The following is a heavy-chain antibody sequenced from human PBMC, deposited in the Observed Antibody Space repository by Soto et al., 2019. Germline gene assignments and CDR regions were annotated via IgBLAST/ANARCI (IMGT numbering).Heavy chain of an antibody. J-gene: IGHJ6*02. V-gene: IGHV1-69*06. CDR3: ARALLSHSYDSGGYDSYFHAMDV. D-gene: IGHD3-22*01. CDR1: GGTFSSLD. Sequence: SVKVSCKASGGTFSSLDINWVRQAPGQGLEWMGGIIPISETTNYAQIFQGRVSIVADISTSTAYMELSRPRSEDTAVYYCARALLSHSYDSGGYDSYFHAMDVWGQGXPVTVYS. CDR2: IIPISETT.